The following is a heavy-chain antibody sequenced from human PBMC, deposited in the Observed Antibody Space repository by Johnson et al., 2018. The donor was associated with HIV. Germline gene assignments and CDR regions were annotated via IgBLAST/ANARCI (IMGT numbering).Heavy chain of an antibody. CDR1: GFTVSSNY. V-gene: IGHV3-66*01. D-gene: IGHD6-19*01. CDR3: ARKQWMEIPSDALDV. CDR2: IYSDGSDT. Sequence: VQLVESGGGLVQPGGSLRLSCAASGFTVSSNYMSWVRQAPGKGLEWVSVIYSDGSDTAYADSVKGRFTISRDNAKKTLYLQMNSLRAEDTAVYYCARKQWMEIPSDALDVWGQGTMVTVSS. J-gene: IGHJ3*01.